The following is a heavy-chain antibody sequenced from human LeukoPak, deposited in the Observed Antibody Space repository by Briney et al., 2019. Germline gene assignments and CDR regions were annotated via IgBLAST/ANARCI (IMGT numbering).Heavy chain of an antibody. J-gene: IGHJ3*02. CDR2: INAGNGNT. CDR3: ARERGYCSSTSCYRDAFDI. CDR1: GYTFTSYA. V-gene: IGHV1-3*01. Sequence: ASVKVPCKASGYTFTSYAMHWVRQAPGQRLEWMGWINAGNGNTKYSQKFQGRVTFTRDTSASTAYMELSSLRSEDTAVYYCARERGYCSSTSCYRDAFDIWGQGTMVTVSS. D-gene: IGHD2-2*01.